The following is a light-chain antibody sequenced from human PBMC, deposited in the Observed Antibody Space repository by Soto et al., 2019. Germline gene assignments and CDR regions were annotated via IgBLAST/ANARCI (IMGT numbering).Light chain of an antibody. Sequence: DIQMTQSPSTLSASVGDRVTITCRASQSIDSWLAWYQQKPGKAPKLLIYKTSNLESGVPSRFSGSGSGTEFSLTISSLQPDDFATYYCQQYKSVSLTFGGGTRVEVK. V-gene: IGKV1-5*03. CDR2: KTS. CDR3: QQYKSVSLT. J-gene: IGKJ4*01. CDR1: QSIDSW.